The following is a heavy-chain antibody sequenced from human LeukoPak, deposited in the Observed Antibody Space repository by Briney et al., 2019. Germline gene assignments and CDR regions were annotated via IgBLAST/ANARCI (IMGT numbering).Heavy chain of an antibody. D-gene: IGHD4-17*01. V-gene: IGHV1-69*05. J-gene: IGHJ3*02. CDR2: IIPIFGTA. CDR1: GGTFSSYA. CDR3: AAELYGVYTDCCTFHI. Sequence: RASVKVSCKASGGTFSSYAISWVRQAPGQGLEWMGGIIPIFGTANYAQKFQGRVTITTDESTSTACMELSSLGSEDSAVYYCAAELYGVYTDCCTFHIWGQGTTVTVSS.